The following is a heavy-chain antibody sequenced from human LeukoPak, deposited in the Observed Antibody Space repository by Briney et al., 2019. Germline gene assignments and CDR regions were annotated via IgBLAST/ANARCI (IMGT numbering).Heavy chain of an antibody. CDR2: IYYSGST. Sequence: SETLSLTCTVSGGSISSSSYYWGWIRQPPGKGLEWIGSIYYSGSTYYNPSLKSRVTISVDTSKNQFSLKLSSVTAADTAVYYCARDSELLQSDYWGQGTLVTVSS. CDR1: GGSISSSSYY. D-gene: IGHD1-26*01. J-gene: IGHJ4*02. CDR3: ARDSELLQSDY. V-gene: IGHV4-39*07.